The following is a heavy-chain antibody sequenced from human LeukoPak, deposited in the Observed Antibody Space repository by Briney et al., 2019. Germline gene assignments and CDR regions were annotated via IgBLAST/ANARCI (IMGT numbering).Heavy chain of an antibody. D-gene: IGHD3-22*01. CDR3: ATDFYDST. CDR2: IRSNSDGGTI. J-gene: IGHJ5*02. Sequence: GGSLRLSCTASGFTFSTYSMNWVRQAPGKGLEWVGRIRSNSDGGTIDYAAPVKGRFTLSRDDSKTTLYLQMNSLQTEDTAVYYCATDFYDSTWGQGTLVTVSP. V-gene: IGHV3-15*07. CDR1: GFTFSTYS.